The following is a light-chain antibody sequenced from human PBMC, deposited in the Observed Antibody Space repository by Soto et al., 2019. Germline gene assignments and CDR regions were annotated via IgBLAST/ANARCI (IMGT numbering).Light chain of an antibody. Sequence: EIVLTQSPGSLSLSPGERATLSCRASESVSSSYLAWYQHKLGQAPRLLISGASSRATGIPDRFSGSGSGTYFTLTINRLEPEDFAVYYCQLYVNSPRIYTFGQGTKLEIK. CDR2: GAS. CDR3: QLYVNSPRIYT. J-gene: IGKJ2*01. V-gene: IGKV3-20*01. CDR1: ESVSSSY.